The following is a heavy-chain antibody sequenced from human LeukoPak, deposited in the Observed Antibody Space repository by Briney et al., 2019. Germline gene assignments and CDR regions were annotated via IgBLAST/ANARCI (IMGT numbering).Heavy chain of an antibody. V-gene: IGHV4-38-2*02. Sequence: SETLSLTCTVSGYSISSGYYWGWIRQPPGKGLEWIGSIYHSGSTYYNPSLQSRVTISVDTSKNQFSLKLSSVTAADTAVYYCAREVSQYSSSWYFEYWGQGTLVTVSS. CDR1: GYSISSGYY. J-gene: IGHJ4*02. CDR2: IYHSGST. D-gene: IGHD6-13*01. CDR3: AREVSQYSSSWYFEY.